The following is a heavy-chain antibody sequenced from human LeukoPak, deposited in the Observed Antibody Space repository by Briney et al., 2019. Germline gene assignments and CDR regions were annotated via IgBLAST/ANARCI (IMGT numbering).Heavy chain of an antibody. D-gene: IGHD6-13*01. CDR1: GFTFSSYA. V-gene: IGHV3-30*02. Sequence: PGGSLRLSCAASGFTFSSYAMHWVRQAPGTGLEWVAFIRYDGSNKYYADSVKGRFTISRDNSKNTLYLQMNSLRPEDTAVYYCAKDRSSSNWYYFDYWGQGTLVTVSS. CDR3: AKDRSSSNWYYFDY. J-gene: IGHJ4*02. CDR2: IRYDGSNK.